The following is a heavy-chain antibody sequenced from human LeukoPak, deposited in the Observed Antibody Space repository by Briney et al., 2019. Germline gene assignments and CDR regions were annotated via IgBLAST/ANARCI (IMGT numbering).Heavy chain of an antibody. CDR2: IGTAGDT. Sequence: GGSLRLSCAASGFTFSDYDMHWVRQATGKGLEWVPSIGTAGDTYYTGSVKGRFTISRENAKNSLYLQMNSLRAGDTAVYYCARVAKERVGGVYYFDYWGQGTLVTVSS. CDR3: ARVAKERVGGVYYFDY. CDR1: GFTFSDYD. V-gene: IGHV3-13*01. D-gene: IGHD1-1*01. J-gene: IGHJ4*02.